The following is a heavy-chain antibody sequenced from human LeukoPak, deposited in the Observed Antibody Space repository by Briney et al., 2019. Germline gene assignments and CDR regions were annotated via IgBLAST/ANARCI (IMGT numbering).Heavy chain of an antibody. CDR2: ISGSGGST. CDR1: GFTFSSYA. Sequence: GGSLRLSCAASGFTFSSYAMSWVRQAPGKGLEWVSAISGSGGSTYYADSVKGRFTISRDNSKNTLYLQMNSLRAEDTAVYYCARVAAAYIYYYQYMDVWGKGTTVTVSS. V-gene: IGHV3-23*01. J-gene: IGHJ6*03. D-gene: IGHD6-13*01. CDR3: ARVAAAYIYYYQYMDV.